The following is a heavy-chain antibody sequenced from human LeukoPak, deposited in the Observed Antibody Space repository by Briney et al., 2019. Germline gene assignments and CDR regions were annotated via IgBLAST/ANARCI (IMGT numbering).Heavy chain of an antibody. V-gene: IGHV3-33*08. CDR2: IWHDGKNK. CDR3: ARDRGSDDPIDY. Sequence: GGSLRLSCVASGFTFRSYAMHWVRQAPGKGLEWVAVIWHDGKNKYYADSVKGRFTVSRDNSKNTLYLQMDSLRVEDTAVYYCARDRGSDDPIDYWGQGTLVAVSS. CDR1: GFTFRSYA. J-gene: IGHJ4*02. D-gene: IGHD2-15*01.